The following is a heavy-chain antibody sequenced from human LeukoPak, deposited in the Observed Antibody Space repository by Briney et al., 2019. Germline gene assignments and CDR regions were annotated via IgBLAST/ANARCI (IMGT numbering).Heavy chain of an antibody. V-gene: IGHV4-39*01. J-gene: IGHJ6*03. CDR1: GDSITSSSYY. Sequence: SETLSLTCTVSGDSITSSSYYWGWIRQPPGKGLEWIGSIYYSGSTYYTPSLESRVIISVDTSKNQFSLKLSSVTAADTAVYYCARQGVGTYDYGDEGYYMDVWGKGTTVTISS. D-gene: IGHD4-17*01. CDR2: IYYSGST. CDR3: ARQGVGTYDYGDEGYYMDV.